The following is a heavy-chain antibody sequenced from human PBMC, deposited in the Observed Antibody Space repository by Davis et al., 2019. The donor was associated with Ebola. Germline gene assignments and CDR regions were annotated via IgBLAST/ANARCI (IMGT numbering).Heavy chain of an antibody. CDR1: GYSLSNLY. D-gene: IGHD3-10*01. J-gene: IGHJ5*02. CDR2: FEPEDGLK. V-gene: IGHV1-24*01. CDR3: ATLSGSGHYQRSHNWFDP. Sequence: ASVKVSCKVSGYSLSNLYMHWVRQAPGKGLEWMGGFEPEDGLKIYAQKFQGRVTMTEDTSTDTAYMELSTLRSDDTAVYYCATLSGSGHYQRSHNWFDPWGQGTLVIVSS.